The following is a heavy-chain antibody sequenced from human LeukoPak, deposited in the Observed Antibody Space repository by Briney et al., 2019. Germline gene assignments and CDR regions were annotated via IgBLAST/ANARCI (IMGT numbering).Heavy chain of an antibody. CDR2: IYYSGST. CDR1: GGSISSTSYY. Sequence: SETLSLTCTVSGGSISSTSYYWGWIRQPPGKGLEWIGNIYYSGSTYYNPSLNSRVTISVDTSKNQFSLKLSSVTAADTAVYYCARFYVGATGAIDYWGQGTLVTVSS. CDR3: ARFYVGATGAIDY. V-gene: IGHV4-39*01. J-gene: IGHJ4*02. D-gene: IGHD1-26*01.